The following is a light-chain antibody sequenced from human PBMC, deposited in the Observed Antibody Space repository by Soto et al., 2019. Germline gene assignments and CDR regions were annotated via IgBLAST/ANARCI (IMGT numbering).Light chain of an antibody. CDR2: WAS. CDR1: QSVLSSSNNKNY. Sequence: DIVMTQSPDSLAVSLGERATINCKSSQSVLSSSNNKNYLTWYQQKLGQPPRLLIYWASTRESGVPDRFSGSGSGXXXTLTINSLQAEDVAVYYCQQYYSTPWTFGQGTKVEIK. J-gene: IGKJ1*01. V-gene: IGKV4-1*01. CDR3: QQYYSTPWT.